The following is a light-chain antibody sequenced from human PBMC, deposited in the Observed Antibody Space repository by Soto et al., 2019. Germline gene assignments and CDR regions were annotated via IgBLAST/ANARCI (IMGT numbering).Light chain of an antibody. CDR1: QTISSW. CDR2: KAS. V-gene: IGKV1-5*03. Sequence: DIQMTQSPSTLSGSVGDRVTITCRASQTISSWLAWYQQKPGKAPKLLIYKASTLKSGVPSRFSGSGSGTEFTLTISSLQPGDFATYYCQHYNSYSEAFGQGNKVYIK. J-gene: IGKJ1*01. CDR3: QHYNSYSEA.